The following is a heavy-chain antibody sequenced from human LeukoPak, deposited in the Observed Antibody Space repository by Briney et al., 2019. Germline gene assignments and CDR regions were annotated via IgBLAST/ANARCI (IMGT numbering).Heavy chain of an antibody. CDR2: ISSSSHTI. Sequence: GGSLRLSCAASGFILSNYDMAWVRQAPGKGLEWLSYISSSSHTIYYADSLKGRFIISRDNAKNLLYLQMNSLRVEDTAVYYCASGYASGKTPQWGQGTLVTVSP. J-gene: IGHJ4*02. D-gene: IGHD3-10*01. V-gene: IGHV3-48*01. CDR3: ASGYASGKTPQ. CDR1: GFILSNYD.